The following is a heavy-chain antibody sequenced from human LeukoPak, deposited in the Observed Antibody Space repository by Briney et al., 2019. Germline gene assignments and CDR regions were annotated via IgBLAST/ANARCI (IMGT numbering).Heavy chain of an antibody. J-gene: IGHJ4*02. CDR3: AKGGYSSGWFDY. D-gene: IGHD6-19*01. V-gene: IGHV3-23*01. CDR2: ISGGDGNT. CDR1: GFTFSNYA. Sequence: GGSLRLSCVASGFTFSNYAMNWVRQAPGKGLEWVSGISGGDGNTYYADSVKGRFTISRDNSKNTLYLQMNSLRAEDTAVYYCAKGGYSSGWFDYWGQGTLVTVSS.